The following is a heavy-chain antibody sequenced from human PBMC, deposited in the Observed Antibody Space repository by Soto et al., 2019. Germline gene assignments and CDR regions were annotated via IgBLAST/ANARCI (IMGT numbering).Heavy chain of an antibody. CDR1: GGSISSSSYY. Sequence: QLQLQESGPGLVKPSETLSLTCTVSGGSISSSSYYWGWIRQPPGKGLEWIGSIYYSGSTYYNPSLKSRVTISVDTSKNQFSLKLSSVTAADTAVYYCARQDGYNRCIDYWGQGTLVTVSS. V-gene: IGHV4-39*01. J-gene: IGHJ4*02. CDR2: IYYSGST. D-gene: IGHD5-12*01. CDR3: ARQDGYNRCIDY.